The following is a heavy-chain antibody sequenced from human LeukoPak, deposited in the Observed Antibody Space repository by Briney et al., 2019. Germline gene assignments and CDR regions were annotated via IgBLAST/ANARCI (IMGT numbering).Heavy chain of an antibody. CDR3: ARQLWLRNWFDP. J-gene: IGHJ5*02. D-gene: IGHD5-18*01. CDR1: GYSISSGYY. Sequence: PSETLSLTCAVSGYSISSGYYWGWIRQPPGKGLAWIGSIYHSGSTYYNPSLKSRVTISVDTSKNQFSLKLSSVTTADTAVYYCARQLWLRNWFDPWGQGTLVTVSS. V-gene: IGHV4-38-2*01. CDR2: IYHSGST.